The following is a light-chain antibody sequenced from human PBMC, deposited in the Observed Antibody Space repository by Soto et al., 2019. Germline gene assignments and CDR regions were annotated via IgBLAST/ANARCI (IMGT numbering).Light chain of an antibody. V-gene: IGKV1-5*01. Sequence: DIQMTQSPSTLSASVGDRVTITGLCSQTISSWLAWYQQKPGKPPKLLIYDASSLESGVPSRFSGSGSGTDFSLTITSLQPDDSATYYCQQYHSYYPWTFGQGTKVDIK. CDR3: QQYHSYYPWT. CDR1: QTISSW. J-gene: IGKJ1*01. CDR2: DAS.